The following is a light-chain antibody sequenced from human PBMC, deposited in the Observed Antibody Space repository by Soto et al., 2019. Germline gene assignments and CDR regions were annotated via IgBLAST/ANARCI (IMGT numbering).Light chain of an antibody. CDR3: QQYAGSFSFT. CDR2: GAS. CDR1: QSVSSSY. Sequence: EIVLTQSPGTLSLSPGERATLSCRASQSVSSSYLGWYQQKPGQAPRLLIYGASSRPTGIPDRLSGSGSGQHFTITISRLETGAFVVYYCQQYAGSFSFTFGPGNKVDIK. J-gene: IGKJ3*01. V-gene: IGKV3-20*01.